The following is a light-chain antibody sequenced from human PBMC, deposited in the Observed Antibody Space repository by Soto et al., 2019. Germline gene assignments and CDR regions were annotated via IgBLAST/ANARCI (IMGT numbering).Light chain of an antibody. CDR3: CSNAGSYTFV. V-gene: IGLV2-11*01. CDR2: DVD. CDR1: ISDVGGYNY. J-gene: IGLJ1*01. Sequence: QAVLTQPRSLSGSPGQSVTISCTGTISDVGGYNYVSWYQHHTGKAPKLMIYDVDKRPSGVPGRFSGSKSGNTASLTISGLQAEDEADYYCCSNAGSYTFVLGTGTKVTVL.